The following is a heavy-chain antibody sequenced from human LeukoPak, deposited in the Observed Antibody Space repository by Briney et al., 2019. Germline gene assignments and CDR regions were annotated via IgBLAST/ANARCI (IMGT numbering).Heavy chain of an antibody. D-gene: IGHD3-9*01. V-gene: IGHV3-30*02. Sequence: GGSLRLSCAASGFTFSSYGMHWVRQAPGKGLEWVAFIRYDGSNKYYADSVKGRFTISRDNSKNTLYLQMNSLRAEDTAVYYCAKDGPIVGGYFVWLLTTYYYYYMDVWGKGTTVTISS. CDR2: IRYDGSNK. CDR1: GFTFSSYG. CDR3: AKDGPIVGGYFVWLLTTYYYYYMDV. J-gene: IGHJ6*03.